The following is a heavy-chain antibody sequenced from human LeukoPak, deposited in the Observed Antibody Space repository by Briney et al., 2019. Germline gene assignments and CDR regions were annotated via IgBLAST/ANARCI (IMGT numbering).Heavy chain of an antibody. J-gene: IGHJ4*02. CDR3: ARTARYFDY. Sequence: SETLSLTCTVSGGSISSYYWSWIRQPPGKGLEWIGYIYYSGSTNYNPSLKSRVTISVDTSKSQFSLKLSSVTAADTAVYYCARTARYFDYWGQGTLVTVSS. V-gene: IGHV4-59*01. CDR2: IYYSGST. CDR1: GGSISSYY.